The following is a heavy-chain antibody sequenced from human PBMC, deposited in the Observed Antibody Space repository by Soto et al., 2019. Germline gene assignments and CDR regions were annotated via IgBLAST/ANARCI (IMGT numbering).Heavy chain of an antibody. CDR2: ISWNSGSI. D-gene: IGHD2-15*01. V-gene: IGHV3-9*01. CDR3: AKGGRLLVEGGGY. CDR1: GFTFDDYA. J-gene: IGHJ4*02. Sequence: EVQLVESGGGLVQPGRSLRLSCAASGFTFDDYAMHWVRQAPGKGLEWVSGISWNSGSIGYADSVKGRFTISRDNAKNSLYLQMNRLRAEDTACYYCAKGGRLLVEGGGYWGQGTLVTVSS.